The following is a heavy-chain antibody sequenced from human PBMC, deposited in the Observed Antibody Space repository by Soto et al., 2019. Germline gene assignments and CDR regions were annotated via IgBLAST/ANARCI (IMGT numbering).Heavy chain of an antibody. CDR1: GYTFTSYA. Sequence: GASVKVSCKASGYTFTSYAMHWVRQAPGQRLEWMGWINAGNGNTKYSQKFQGRVTITRDTSASTAYMELSSLRSEDTAVYYCASLPARPYCSGRSCKYPWGQGTLVTVSS. J-gene: IGHJ5*02. CDR2: INAGNGNT. V-gene: IGHV1-3*01. D-gene: IGHD2-15*01. CDR3: ASLPARPYCSGRSCKYP.